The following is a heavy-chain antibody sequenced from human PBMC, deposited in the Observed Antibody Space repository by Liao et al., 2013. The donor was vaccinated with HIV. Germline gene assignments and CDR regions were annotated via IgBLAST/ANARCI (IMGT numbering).Heavy chain of an antibody. D-gene: IGHD3-10*01. CDR2: IYYSGST. Sequence: QVQLQESGSGLVKPSETLSLTCTVSGGSISSYYWSWIRQPPGKGLEWIGYIYYSGSTNYNPSLKSRVTISVDTSKNQFSLKLSSVTAADTAVYYCARDRSPRGYYYMDVWGKGTTVTVSS. CDR3: ARDRSPRGYYYMDV. V-gene: IGHV4-59*01. CDR1: GGSISSYY. J-gene: IGHJ6*03.